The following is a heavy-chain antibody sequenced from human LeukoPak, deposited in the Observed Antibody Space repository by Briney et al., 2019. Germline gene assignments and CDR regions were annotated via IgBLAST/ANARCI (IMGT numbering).Heavy chain of an antibody. V-gene: IGHV3-7*01. D-gene: IGHD2-2*01. Sequence: PGGSLRLSCAASGFTFSSYGISWVRQAPGKRLEWVADITQDGDRKDYVGSVKGRFTVSRDNANNSVYLQMNSLRAEDTAVYYYASSPSFQLPKFDYWGQGTLVTVSS. CDR1: GFTFSSYG. CDR2: ITQDGDRK. J-gene: IGHJ4*02. CDR3: ASSPSFQLPKFDY.